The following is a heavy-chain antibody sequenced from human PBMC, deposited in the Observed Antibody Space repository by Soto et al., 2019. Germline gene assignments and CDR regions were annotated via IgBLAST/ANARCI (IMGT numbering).Heavy chain of an antibody. Sequence: GSLRLSCAASGFTFSSYSMNWVRQAPGKGLEWVSSISSSSSYIYYADSVKGRFTISRDNAKNSLYLQMNSLRAEDTAVYYCASDKTYYYGSGSYSYWGQGTLVTVSS. CDR1: GFTFSSYS. D-gene: IGHD3-10*01. CDR2: ISSSSSYI. J-gene: IGHJ4*02. CDR3: ASDKTYYYGSGSYSY. V-gene: IGHV3-21*01.